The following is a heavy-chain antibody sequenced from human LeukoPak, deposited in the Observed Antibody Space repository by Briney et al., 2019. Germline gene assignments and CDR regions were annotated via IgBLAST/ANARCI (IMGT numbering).Heavy chain of an antibody. CDR2: IKQDGSEK. CDR1: GFTFSSYW. D-gene: IGHD1-14*01. J-gene: IGHJ3*02. V-gene: IGHV3-7*01. Sequence: GGSLRLSCAASGFTFSSYWMSWVRQAPGKGLEWVANIKQDGSEKYYVDSVKGRFTISRDNAKNSLYLQMNSLRAEDTAVYYCARAGPEADQDAFDIWGQGTMVTVSS. CDR3: ARAGPEADQDAFDI.